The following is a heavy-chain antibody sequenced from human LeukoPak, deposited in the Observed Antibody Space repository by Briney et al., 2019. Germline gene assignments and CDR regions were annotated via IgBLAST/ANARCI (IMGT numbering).Heavy chain of an antibody. J-gene: IGHJ4*02. CDR1: GGSISSGDYY. D-gene: IGHD3-9*01. CDR2: IYYSGST. V-gene: IGHV4-30-4*08. CDR3: TRDWLARPDY. Sequence: SETLSLTCTVSGGSISSGDYYWSWIRQPPGKGLEWIGYIYYSGSTYYNPSLKSRVTISVDTPKNQFSLKLSSVTAADTAVYYCTRDWLARPDYWGQGTLVTVSS.